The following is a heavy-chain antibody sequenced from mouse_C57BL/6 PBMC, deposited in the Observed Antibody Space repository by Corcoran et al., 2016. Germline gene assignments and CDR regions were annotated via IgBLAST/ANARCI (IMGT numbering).Heavy chain of an antibody. V-gene: IGHV1-75*01. CDR2: IFPGSGST. Sequence: QVQLQQSGPELVKPGASVKISCKASGYTFTDYYINWVKQRPGQGLEWIGWIFPGSGSTYYNEKFKGQATLTVDKSSSTAYMLLSSLTSEDSAVYFCARENYYGSFFDYWGQGTTLTVSS. D-gene: IGHD1-1*01. J-gene: IGHJ2*01. CDR1: GYTFTDYY. CDR3: ARENYYGSFFDY.